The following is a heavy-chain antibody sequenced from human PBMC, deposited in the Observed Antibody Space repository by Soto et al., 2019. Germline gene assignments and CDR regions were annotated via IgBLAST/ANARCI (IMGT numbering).Heavy chain of an antibody. CDR3: ARTAGDGKYYYGMDV. V-gene: IGHV5-51*01. CDR1: GYSFTSYW. Sequence: PGESLKISYKGSGYSFTSYWIGWARQMPGKGLEWMGIIYPGDSDTRYSPSFQGQVTISADKSISTAYLQWSSLKAPDTAMYYCARTAGDGKYYYGMDVWGQGTTVTVS. CDR2: IYPGDSDT. J-gene: IGHJ6*02. D-gene: IGHD6-13*01.